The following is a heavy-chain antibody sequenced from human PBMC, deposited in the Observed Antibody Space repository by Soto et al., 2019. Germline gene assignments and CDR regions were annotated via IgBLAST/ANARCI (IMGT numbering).Heavy chain of an antibody. D-gene: IGHD1-20*01. V-gene: IGHV1-69*12. Sequence: QVQLVQSGAEVKKPGSSVKVSCKASGGTFSSYAISWVRQAPGQGLEWMGGIIPIFGTANSAQKFQGRVTINATESTRPAYMELGSLKSEDTAVYYCARSINGTVGYSSGMDVWGQGTTVTVSS. CDR1: GGTFSSYA. CDR3: ARSINGTVGYSSGMDV. J-gene: IGHJ6*02. CDR2: IIPIFGTA.